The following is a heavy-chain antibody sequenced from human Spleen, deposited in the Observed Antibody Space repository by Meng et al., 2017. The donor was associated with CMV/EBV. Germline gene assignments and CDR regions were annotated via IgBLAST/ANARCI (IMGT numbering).Heavy chain of an antibody. Sequence: SETLSLTCAVYGGSFSGYYWSWIRQPPGKGLEWIGEINHSGSTNYNPSLKSRVTISVDTSKNQFSLKLSSVTAADTAVYYCASLYNWNDAIDYWGQGTLVTVSS. J-gene: IGHJ4*02. CDR2: INHSGST. D-gene: IGHD1-20*01. CDR3: ASLYNWNDAIDY. CDR1: GGSFSGYY. V-gene: IGHV4-34*01.